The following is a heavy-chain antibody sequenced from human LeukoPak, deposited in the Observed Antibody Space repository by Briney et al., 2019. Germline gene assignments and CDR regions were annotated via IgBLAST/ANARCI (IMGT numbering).Heavy chain of an antibody. D-gene: IGHD2-2*02. CDR1: GFTFSSYE. CDR3: ARDLNRGPGAIYAH. J-gene: IGHJ4*02. CDR2: ISSSGSTI. Sequence: GGSLRLSCAASGFTFSSYEMNWVRQAPGKGLEWVSYISSSGSTIYYADSVKGRFTISRDNAKNSLYLQMNSLRAEDTAVYYCARDLNRGPGAIYAHWGQGTLVTVSS. V-gene: IGHV3-48*03.